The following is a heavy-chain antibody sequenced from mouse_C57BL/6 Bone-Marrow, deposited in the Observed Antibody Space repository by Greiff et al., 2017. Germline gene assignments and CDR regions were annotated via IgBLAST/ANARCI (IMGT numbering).Heavy chain of an antibody. D-gene: IGHD1-1*01. CDR3: AIPYYYGILPGFAY. J-gene: IGHJ3*01. CDR1: GYTFPSYW. V-gene: IGHV1-74*01. CDR2: IHPSDSDT. Sequence: QVQLQQPGAELVKPGASVKVSCKASGYTFPSYWMHWVKQRPGQGLEWIGRIHPSDSDTNYNQTFKGKATLTVDKSSSTAYMQLSMLTSEDSAVYYCAIPYYYGILPGFAYWGQGTLVTVSA.